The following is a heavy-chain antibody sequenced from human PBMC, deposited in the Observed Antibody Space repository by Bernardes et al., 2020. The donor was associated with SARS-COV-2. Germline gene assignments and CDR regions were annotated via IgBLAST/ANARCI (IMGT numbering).Heavy chain of an antibody. V-gene: IGHV3-30-3*01. CDR2: ISNDGSIK. Sequence: GGSLRLSCTASGFTFSSSAMHWVRQAPGKGPEWVAVISNDGSIKYYTDSVKGRFTISRDNSKNTLYLQMNSLRAEDTAVYYCAIYYGSGIERLYYYYYYGMDVWGQGTTVTVSS. CDR1: GFTFSSSA. J-gene: IGHJ6*02. D-gene: IGHD3-10*01. CDR3: AIYYGSGIERLYYYYYYGMDV.